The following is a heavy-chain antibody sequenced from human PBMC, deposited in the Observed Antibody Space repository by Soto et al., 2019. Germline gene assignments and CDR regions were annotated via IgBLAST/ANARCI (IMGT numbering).Heavy chain of an antibody. V-gene: IGHV1-18*01. CDR2: ISAYNGNT. D-gene: IGHD6-19*01. CDR3: ARAVAVPADFDY. CDR1: GYSFTSYG. Sequence: ASVKVSCQASGYSFTSYGISWVRQAPGQRLEWMGWISAYNGNTNYAQKFQGRVTMTTDTSTSTAYMELSSLRSEDTAVYYCARAVAVPADFDYWGQGTLVTVSS. J-gene: IGHJ4*02.